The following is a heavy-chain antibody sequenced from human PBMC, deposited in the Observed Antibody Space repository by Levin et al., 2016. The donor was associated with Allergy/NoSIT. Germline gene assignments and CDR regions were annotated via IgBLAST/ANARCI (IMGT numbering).Heavy chain of an antibody. CDR1: GFTFSAYS. J-gene: IGHJ6*04. D-gene: IGHD3-10*01. Sequence: GGSLRLSCVASGFTFSAYSMHWVRQAPGKRLEYVAAINGYGESTFYADSVKDRFTISRDNSKNTLYLQMGSLRIEDMAVYYCAREAQAESGELWASPLYYMDVWGKGTTVIVSS. CDR3: AREAQAESGELWASPLYYMDV. CDR2: INGYGEST. V-gene: IGHV3-64*02.